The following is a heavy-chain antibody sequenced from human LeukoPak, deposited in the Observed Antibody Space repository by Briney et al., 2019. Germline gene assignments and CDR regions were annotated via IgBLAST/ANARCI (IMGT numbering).Heavy chain of an antibody. CDR3: ARSPYYYYGMDV. V-gene: IGHV4-59*01. CDR1: GGSISPYY. J-gene: IGHJ6*02. CDR2: VYYSGST. Sequence: SETLSLTCTVSGGSISPYYWSWIRQPPGKGLEWIGYVYYSGSTNYNPSLKSRVTISVDTSKNQFSLKLSSVTAADTAVYYCARSPYYYYGMDVWGQGTTVTVSS.